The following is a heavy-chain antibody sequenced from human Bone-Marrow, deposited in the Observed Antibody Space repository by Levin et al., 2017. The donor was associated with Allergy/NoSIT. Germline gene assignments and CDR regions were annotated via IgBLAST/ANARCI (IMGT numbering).Heavy chain of an antibody. V-gene: IGHV5-51*01. D-gene: IGHD3-10*02. CDR3: VRQLWGRTWRNAVTTFGLGF. J-gene: IGHJ4*02. CDR1: GYSFPNYW. CDR2: IFPGDSDT. Sequence: GESLKISCEGSGYSFPNYWIGWVRQMPGQGLEWMGIIFPGDSDTRYSPSFQSQVTISADKSINTAYLQWNSLRASDTAIYYCVRQLWGRTWRNAVTTFGLGFWGQGTLVTVSS.